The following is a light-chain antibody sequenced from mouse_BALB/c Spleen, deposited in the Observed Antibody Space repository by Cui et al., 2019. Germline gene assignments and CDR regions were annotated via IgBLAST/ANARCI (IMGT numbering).Light chain of an antibody. CDR2: NPK. CDR1: DHSYSY. V-gene: IGKV12-44*01. Sequence: DIQLSQSPASPSPSVGVTVTITCRASDHSYSYLAWYQQKQGKSPHLLVYNPKTLAEVVPSRFSGSGSGTQFSLKINSLHPEDFGSYYCQHQHGTPFTFGSGTKLEIK. J-gene: IGKJ4*01. CDR3: QHQHGTPFT.